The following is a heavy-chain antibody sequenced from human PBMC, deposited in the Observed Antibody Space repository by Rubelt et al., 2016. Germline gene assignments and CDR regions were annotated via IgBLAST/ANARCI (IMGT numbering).Heavy chain of an antibody. CDR1: GGSISSSSYY. V-gene: IGHV4-39*07. CDR3: ARFWELVRYFDY. Sequence: QLQLQESGPGLVKPSETLSLTCTVSGGSISSSSYYWGWIRQPPGKGLEWIGSIYYSGSTYYNPSLKGRVTISGDTSKNQFSLKLSSVTAADTAVYYCARFWELVRYFDYWGQGTLVTVSS. D-gene: IGHD1-26*01. J-gene: IGHJ4*02. CDR2: IYYSGST.